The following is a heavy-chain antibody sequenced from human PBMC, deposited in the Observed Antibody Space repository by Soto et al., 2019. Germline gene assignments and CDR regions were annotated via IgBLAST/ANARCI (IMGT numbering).Heavy chain of an antibody. D-gene: IGHD5-18*01. CDR1: GGSFSGYY. V-gene: IGHV4-34*01. CDR2: INHSGSS. J-gene: IGHJ4*02. Sequence: SETLSLTCAVYGGSFSGYYWCWIRQPPGKGLEWIGEINHSGSSNYNPSLKSRVTISVDTSKNQFSLKLSSVTAAATAVYYCASSVDTAMVTHFDYWGQGTLVTVSS. CDR3: ASSVDTAMVTHFDY.